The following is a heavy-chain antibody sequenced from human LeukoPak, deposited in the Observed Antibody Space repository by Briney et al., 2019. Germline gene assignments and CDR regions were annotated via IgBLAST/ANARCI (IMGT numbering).Heavy chain of an antibody. CDR3: ARRFYDYNVYDRHFDS. D-gene: IGHD5-24*01. V-gene: IGHV3-74*03. CDR2: ISDDGSIT. Sequence: GGSLRLSCADSGFTLSRDWMHWVRQAPGKGPECVSRISDDGSITTYPESVDGRFTISRDNAKCTVFLQMNSLRFQDTAVDFCARRFYDYNVYDRHFDSWGQGILVTVSS. J-gene: IGHJ4*02. CDR1: GFTLSRDW.